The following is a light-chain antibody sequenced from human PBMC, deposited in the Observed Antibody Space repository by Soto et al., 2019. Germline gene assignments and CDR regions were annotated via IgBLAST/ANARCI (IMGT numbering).Light chain of an antibody. V-gene: IGLV1-44*01. J-gene: IGLJ3*02. CDR2: GDN. Sequence: QSVLAQPPSASGTPGQRVTISCSGSSSNIGTITVNWYQHLPGTAPKLLIYGDNQRPSGVPDRFSGSKSGTSASLAINGLQSEDEAVYYCALWDDSLHNWVFGGGTQLTVL. CDR3: ALWDDSLHNWV. CDR1: SSNIGTIT.